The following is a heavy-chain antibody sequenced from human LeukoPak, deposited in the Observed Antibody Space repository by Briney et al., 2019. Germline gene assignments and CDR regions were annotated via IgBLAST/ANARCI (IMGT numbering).Heavy chain of an antibody. CDR1: GYTFTGYY. D-gene: IGHD7-27*01. Sequence: ASVKVSCKASGYTFTGYYMHWVRQAPGQGLEWMGWINPNSGGTNYAQKFQGRVTMTRDTSISTAYMELSRLRSDDTAVYYCARDISPNWGSPAGFYYFDYWGQGTLVTVSS. V-gene: IGHV1-2*02. CDR3: ARDISPNWGSPAGFYYFDY. CDR2: INPNSGGT. J-gene: IGHJ4*02.